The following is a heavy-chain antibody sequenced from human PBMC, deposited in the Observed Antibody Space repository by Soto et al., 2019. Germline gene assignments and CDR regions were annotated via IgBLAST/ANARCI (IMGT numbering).Heavy chain of an antibody. V-gene: IGHV4-34*01. CDR2: INHRGST. CDR1: GGSLSGYY. J-gene: IGHJ6*02. Sequence: ASETLSLTRAVYGGSLSGYYWSWLLQHPGKWLEWIGEINHRGSTNYNPSLKSRVTISVDTAKNQFSLQLSSVTAAETAVYYCARGVVATIRYYYYYGMDGWGQGTTVTV. CDR3: ARGVVATIRYYYYYGMDG. D-gene: IGHD5-12*01.